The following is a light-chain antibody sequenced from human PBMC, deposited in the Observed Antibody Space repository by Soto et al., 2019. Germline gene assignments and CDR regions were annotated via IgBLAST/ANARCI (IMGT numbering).Light chain of an antibody. CDR1: SSDVGDYNY. Sequence: QSALTQPPSASGSLGQSVTIPCTGTSSDVGDYNYVSWYQQHPGKVPKLMIYEVSKRPSGVPDRFSGSKSGNTASLTVSGLQAEDEADYYCCSYAGTYSWVFGGGTQLTVL. CDR3: CSYAGTYSWV. CDR2: EVS. V-gene: IGLV2-8*01. J-gene: IGLJ7*01.